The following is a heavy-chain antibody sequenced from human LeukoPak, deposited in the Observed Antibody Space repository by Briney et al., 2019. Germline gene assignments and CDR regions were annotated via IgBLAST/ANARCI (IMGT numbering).Heavy chain of an antibody. Sequence: SQTLSLTSALSGDSVSNNGAAWNWIRLPPSRGLEWLGRTYRGSTSYAVSVKSRITVSPDTSKNQFSLQLNSVTPEDTAVYFCARGSKSTFDVWGQGTVVTVSS. D-gene: IGHD5/OR15-5a*01. CDR1: GDSVSNNGAA. V-gene: IGHV6-1*01. CDR3: ARGSKSTFDV. CDR2: TYRGSTS. J-gene: IGHJ3*01.